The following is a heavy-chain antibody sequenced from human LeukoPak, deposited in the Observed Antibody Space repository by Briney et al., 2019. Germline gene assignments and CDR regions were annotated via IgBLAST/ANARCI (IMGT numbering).Heavy chain of an antibody. CDR3: ARVQPPYYFDY. CDR1: GFTFSSYA. D-gene: IGHD2-2*01. V-gene: IGHV3-53*01. CDR2: IYSGGST. Sequence: GGSLRLSCAASGFTFSSYAMHWVRQAPGKGLEWVSVIYSGGSTYYADSVKGRFTISRDNSKNTLYLQMNSLRAEDTAVYYCARVQPPYYFDYWGQGTLVTVSS. J-gene: IGHJ4*02.